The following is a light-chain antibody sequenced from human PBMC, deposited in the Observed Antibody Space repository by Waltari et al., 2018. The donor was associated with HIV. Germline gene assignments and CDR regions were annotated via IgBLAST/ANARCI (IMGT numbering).Light chain of an antibody. V-gene: IGLV3-10*01. CDR2: EDS. Sequence: SYELTQPPSVSVSPGQAARITCAGDALPTKYGYWYQQKSGQAPVLVIYEDSERPSGIPERFSGSSSGTMATLTISGAQVEDEADYYCYSTDSSGYPLFGGGTKLTVL. J-gene: IGLJ2*01. CDR3: YSTDSSGYPL. CDR1: ALPTKY.